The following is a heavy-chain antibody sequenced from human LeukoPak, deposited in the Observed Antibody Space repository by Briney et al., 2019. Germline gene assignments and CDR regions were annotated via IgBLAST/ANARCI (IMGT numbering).Heavy chain of an antibody. J-gene: IGHJ4*02. V-gene: IGHV3-30*03. Sequence: GGSLSLSCAASGLTFSSHGMHWARQAPGKGLVWLAVISYDGSNKCYAESVKGRFTISRDNSKNTLYLQMNSLRDEDKAVYYCARVEDYAGSYEDYWGQGTLVTVSS. D-gene: IGHD3-10*01. CDR1: GLTFSSHG. CDR2: ISYDGSNK. CDR3: ARVEDYAGSYEDY.